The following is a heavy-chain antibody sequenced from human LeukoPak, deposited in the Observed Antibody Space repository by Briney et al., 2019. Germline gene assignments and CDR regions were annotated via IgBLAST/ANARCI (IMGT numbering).Heavy chain of an antibody. CDR1: GGSISSYY. CDR2: IYYSGST. Sequence: SETLSLTCTVSGGSISSYYWSWIRQPPGKGLEWIGYIYYSGSTNYNPSLKSRVTISVDTSKNQFSLKLSSVTAADTAVYYCARVGGAYYDFWSGYYSSSYFDYWGQGTLVTVSS. D-gene: IGHD3-3*01. J-gene: IGHJ4*02. V-gene: IGHV4-59*01. CDR3: ARVGGAYYDFWSGYYSSSYFDY.